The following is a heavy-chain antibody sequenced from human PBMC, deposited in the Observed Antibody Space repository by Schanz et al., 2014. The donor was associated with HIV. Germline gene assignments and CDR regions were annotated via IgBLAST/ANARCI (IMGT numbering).Heavy chain of an antibody. CDR1: NGSINSGGYY. Sequence: QVQLQESGPGLVKPSETLSLTCSVSNGSINSGGYYWRLIRQRPGMGLEWIGHIYSGGSTSYNPSLESRVSISLDTSKNQFTLKLTSVTAADTAVYYCARGDAWVAADYWGQGTLVTVSS. CDR3: ARGDAWVAADY. CDR2: IYSGGST. J-gene: IGHJ4*02. V-gene: IGHV4-31*03. D-gene: IGHD1-26*01.